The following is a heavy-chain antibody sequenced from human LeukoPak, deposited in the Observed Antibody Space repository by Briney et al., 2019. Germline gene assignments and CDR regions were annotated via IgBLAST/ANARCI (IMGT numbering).Heavy chain of an antibody. V-gene: IGHV3-30*04. J-gene: IGHJ6*04. CDR2: ISYDGSNE. D-gene: IGHD3-10*02. CDR1: GFTFSSYA. CDR3: AELGITMIGGV. Sequence: GGSLRLSCAASGFTFSSYAMHWVRQAPGKGLEWVTVISYDGSNEYYADSVKGRFTISRDNSKSTLSLQMNSLRAEDTAVYYCAELGITMIGGVWGKGTTVTISS.